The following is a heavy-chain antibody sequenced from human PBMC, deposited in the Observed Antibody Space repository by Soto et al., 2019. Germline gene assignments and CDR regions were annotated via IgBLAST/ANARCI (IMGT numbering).Heavy chain of an antibody. Sequence: SETLSLTCAIYNSSLGAFHWTWIRQPPGKGLEWIGELIHGGSTNYNPSLKSRVTFSLDTSKNQFSLKLSSVTAADTAMYYCAIDEGLTTVPCFDYWGQGTLVTVSS. CDR3: AIDEGLTTVPCFDY. V-gene: IGHV4-34*12. CDR1: NSSLGAFH. J-gene: IGHJ4*02. D-gene: IGHD4-17*01. CDR2: LIHGGST.